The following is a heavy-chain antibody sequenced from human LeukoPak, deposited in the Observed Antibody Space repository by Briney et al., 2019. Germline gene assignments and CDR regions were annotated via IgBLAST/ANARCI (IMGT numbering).Heavy chain of an antibody. CDR1: SGSFSGYY. CDR2: INHSGST. CDR3: ARGVTYYDFWSGYYLTDNLDY. Sequence: SETLSLTCAVYSGSFSGYYWSWIRQPPGKGLEWIGEINHSGSTNYNPSLKSRVTISVDTSKNQFSLKLSSVTAADTAVYYCARGVTYYDFWSGYYLTDNLDYWGQGTLVTVSS. J-gene: IGHJ4*02. D-gene: IGHD3-3*01. V-gene: IGHV4-34*01.